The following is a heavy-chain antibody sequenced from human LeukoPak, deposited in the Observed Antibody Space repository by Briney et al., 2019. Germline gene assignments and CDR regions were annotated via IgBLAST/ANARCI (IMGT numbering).Heavy chain of an antibody. Sequence: ASVTVSCTASGGTFSSYAISWVRQAPGQGFEWMGIINPSGGSTNYAQTFQGRVTMTRDTSTSTVYMELSSLRSDDTAVYYCANTRDGYNGNYFDCWGQGTLVTVSS. J-gene: IGHJ4*02. V-gene: IGHV1-46*01. CDR3: ANTRDGYNGNYFDC. CDR2: INPSGGST. D-gene: IGHD5-24*01. CDR1: GGTFSSYA.